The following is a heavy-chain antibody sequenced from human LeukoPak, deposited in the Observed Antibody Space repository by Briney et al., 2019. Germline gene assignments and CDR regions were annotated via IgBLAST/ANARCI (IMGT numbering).Heavy chain of an antibody. CDR2: IYYSGST. CDR1: GGSISSYY. D-gene: IGHD6-6*01. CDR3: ASYRAARDLFDY. V-gene: IGHV4-59*08. J-gene: IGHJ4*02. Sequence: SETLSLTCTVSGGSISSYYWSWIRQPPGKGLEWIGYIYYSGSTYYNPSLKSRVTISVDTSKNQFSLKLSSVTAADTAVYYCASYRAARDLFDYWGQGTLVTVSS.